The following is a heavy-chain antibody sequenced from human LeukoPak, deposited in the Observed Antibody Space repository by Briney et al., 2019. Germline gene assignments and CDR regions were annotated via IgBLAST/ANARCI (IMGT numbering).Heavy chain of an antibody. Sequence: PGGTLRLSCAASGFTICSNWMERVPPAPGKGLVWVSRINSDGTSTSYADSVKGRFTISRDNAKNTLYLQMNSLRAEDTAVYYWARDDLGGHADYGGNLPTAFDYWGQGTLVTVAS. CDR1: GFTICSNW. J-gene: IGHJ4*02. CDR3: ARDDLGGHADYGGNLPTAFDY. CDR2: INSDGTST. V-gene: IGHV3-74*01. D-gene: IGHD4-23*01.